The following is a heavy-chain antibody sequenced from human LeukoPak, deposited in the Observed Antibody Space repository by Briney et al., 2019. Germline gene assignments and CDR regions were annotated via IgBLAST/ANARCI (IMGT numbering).Heavy chain of an antibody. CDR2: ISSSSSYT. Sequence: PGGSLRLSCAASGFTFSDNYMSWVRQAPGKGLEWVSYISSSSSYTNYADSVKGRFTISRDNAKNSLYLQMNSLRAEDTAVYYCARVDGSSSYRFGYWGQGTLVTVSS. CDR3: ARVDGSSSYRFGY. J-gene: IGHJ4*02. D-gene: IGHD6-13*01. V-gene: IGHV3-11*05. CDR1: GFTFSDNY.